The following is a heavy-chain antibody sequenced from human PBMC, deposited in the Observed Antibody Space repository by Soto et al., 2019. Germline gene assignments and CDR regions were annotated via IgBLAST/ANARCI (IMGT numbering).Heavy chain of an antibody. J-gene: IGHJ3*02. CDR1: GGTFSSYA. CDR2: IIPIFGTA. Sequence: SVKVSCKASGGTFSSYAISWVRQAPGQGLEWMGGIIPIFGTANYAQKFQGRVTITADESTSTAYMELSSLRSEDTAVYYCARAPYDSSGYYYARYAFDIWGQGTMVT. CDR3: ARAPYDSSGYYYARYAFDI. V-gene: IGHV1-69*13. D-gene: IGHD3-22*01.